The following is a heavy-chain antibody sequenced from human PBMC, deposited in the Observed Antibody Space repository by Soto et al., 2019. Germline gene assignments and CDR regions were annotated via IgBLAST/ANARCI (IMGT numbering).Heavy chain of an antibody. V-gene: IGHV4-59*08. Sequence: SETLSLTCTFSGCSISSYYWSWIRQPPGKGLEWIGYIYYSGSTNYNPSLKSRVTISVDTSKNQFSLKLSSVTAADTAVYYCARSFARRRDYYYYGMDVWGQGTTVTV. CDR1: GCSISSYY. J-gene: IGHJ6*02. CDR2: IYYSGST. CDR3: ARSFARRRDYYYYGMDV.